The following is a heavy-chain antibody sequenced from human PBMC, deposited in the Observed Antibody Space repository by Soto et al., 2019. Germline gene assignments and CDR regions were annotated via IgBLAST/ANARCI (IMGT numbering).Heavy chain of an antibody. Sequence: GGSLRLSCAASGFTFSNFNMNWVRQAPGKGLEWVSSISSNGGSTYYADSVKGRFTISRDNSKNTLYLQMSSLRAEDTAVYYCVKGLYYYDSSGYYFSYWGQGTLVTVSS. D-gene: IGHD3-22*01. CDR1: GFTFSNFN. CDR2: ISSNGGST. J-gene: IGHJ4*02. CDR3: VKGLYYYDSSGYYFSY. V-gene: IGHV3-64D*08.